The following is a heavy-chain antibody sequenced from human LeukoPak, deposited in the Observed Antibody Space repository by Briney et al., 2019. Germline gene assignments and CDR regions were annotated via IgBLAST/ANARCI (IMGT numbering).Heavy chain of an antibody. CDR2: IIPIFGTA. D-gene: IGHD6-13*01. Sequence: ASVKHSCKASGGTFSSYAISWVREAPGQGLEWMGGIIPIFGTANYAQKFQGRVTITADKSTSTAYMELSSLRSEDTAVYYCARRQAAAGTEVDYYYYMDVWGKGTTVTVSS. J-gene: IGHJ6*03. CDR3: ARRQAAAGTEVDYYYYMDV. CDR1: GGTFSSYA. V-gene: IGHV1-69*06.